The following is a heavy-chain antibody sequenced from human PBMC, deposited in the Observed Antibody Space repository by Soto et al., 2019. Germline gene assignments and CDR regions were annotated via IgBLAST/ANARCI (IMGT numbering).Heavy chain of an antibody. J-gene: IGHJ3*02. CDR3: ARDRSDRGDAFDI. V-gene: IGHV1-2*02. Sequence: SMKVSCRASGYTFTGYYMHWVRQAPGQGLEWMGWINPNSGGTNYAQKFRGRVTMTRDTSISTAYMELSRLRSDDTAVYYCARDRSDRGDAFDIWGQGTMVTVSS. CDR2: INPNSGGT. D-gene: IGHD3-10*01. CDR1: GYTFTGYY.